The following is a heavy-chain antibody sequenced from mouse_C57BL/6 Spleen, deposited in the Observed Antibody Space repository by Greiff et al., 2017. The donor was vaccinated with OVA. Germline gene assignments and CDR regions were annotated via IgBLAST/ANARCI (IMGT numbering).Heavy chain of an antibody. CDR2: IDPSDSYT. CDR3: ARRVELGRFAY. D-gene: IGHD4-1*01. CDR1: GYTFTSYW. Sequence: VQLQQPGAELVKPGASVKLSCKASGYTFTSYWMQWVKQRPGQGLEWIGEIDPSDSYTNYNQKFKGKATLTVDTSSSTAYMQLSSLTSEDSAVDYCARRVELGRFAYWGQGTLVTVSA. V-gene: IGHV1-50*01. J-gene: IGHJ3*01.